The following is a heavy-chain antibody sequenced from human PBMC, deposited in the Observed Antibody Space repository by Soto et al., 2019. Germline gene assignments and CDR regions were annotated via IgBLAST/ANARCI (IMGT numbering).Heavy chain of an antibody. V-gene: IGHV4-59*01. CDR1: GGSISSYY. CDR2: IYYSGST. J-gene: IGHJ6*04. Sequence: SETLSLTCTVSGGSISSYYWSWIRQPPGKGLEWIGYIYYSGSTNYSPSLKSRVTISVDTSKNQFSLKLSSVTAADTAVYYCGGGEGGSYYSYYYYYGMDVGGKGTTVP. D-gene: IGHD1-26*01. CDR3: GGGEGGSYYSYYYYYGMDV.